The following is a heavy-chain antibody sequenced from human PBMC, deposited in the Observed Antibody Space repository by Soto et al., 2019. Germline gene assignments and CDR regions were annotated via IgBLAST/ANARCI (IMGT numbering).Heavy chain of an antibody. V-gene: IGHV3-30-3*01. J-gene: IGHJ4*02. CDR3: GRCTSTSCHLGSDY. CDR2: ISYDGSNK. D-gene: IGHD2-2*01. Sequence: QVQLVESGGGVVQPGRSLRLSCAASGFTVSNYAMNWVRQAPGKGLEWVALISYDGSNKYYADSVKGRFTISRDSSKNTLYLQMNSLRAADTAVYYCGRCTSTSCHLGSDYWGQGTLVTVSS. CDR1: GFTVSNYA.